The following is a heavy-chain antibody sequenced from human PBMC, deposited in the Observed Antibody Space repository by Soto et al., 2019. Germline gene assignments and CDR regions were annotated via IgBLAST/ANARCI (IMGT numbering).Heavy chain of an antibody. J-gene: IGHJ4*02. Sequence: EVQLVESGGGLVQPGGSLRLSCAASGFTFSSYSMNWVRQAPGKGLEWVSYISSSSSTIYYADSVKGRFTISRDNAKNSLYLQMNSLRDEDTAVYYCARGYSGYAGFLRFCDYWGQGTLVTVSS. CDR1: GFTFSSYS. D-gene: IGHD5-12*01. CDR2: ISSSSSTI. CDR3: ARGYSGYAGFLRFCDY. V-gene: IGHV3-48*02.